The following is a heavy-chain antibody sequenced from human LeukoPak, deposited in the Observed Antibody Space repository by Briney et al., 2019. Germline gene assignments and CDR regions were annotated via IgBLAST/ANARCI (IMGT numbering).Heavy chain of an antibody. V-gene: IGHV1-24*01. J-gene: IGHJ4*02. CDR2: FDPEDGET. D-gene: IGHD5-18*01. CDR1: GYTLTELS. CDR3: ATDLTHTAMVTTDSG. Sequence: ASVNVSCKVSGYTLTELSMHWVRQAPGRGLEWMGGFDPEDGETIYAQKFQGRVTMTEDTSTDTAYMELSSLRSEDTAVYYCATDLTHTAMVTTDSGWGQGTLVTVSS.